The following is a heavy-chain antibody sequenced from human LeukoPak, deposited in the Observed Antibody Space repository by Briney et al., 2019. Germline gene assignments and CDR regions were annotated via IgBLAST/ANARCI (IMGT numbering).Heavy chain of an antibody. D-gene: IGHD6-13*01. V-gene: IGHV3-30-3*01. CDR1: GFTFNIYA. Sequence: GGSLRLSCAASGFTFNIYAMHWVRQAPGKGLEWVAVISYDGSGKYYADSVKGRFTISRDNSKNTVYLQISSLSLEDTAVYYCARGRGVTAAGSLGYWGQGTLVTVSS. CDR3: ARGRGVTAAGSLGY. CDR2: ISYDGSGK. J-gene: IGHJ4*02.